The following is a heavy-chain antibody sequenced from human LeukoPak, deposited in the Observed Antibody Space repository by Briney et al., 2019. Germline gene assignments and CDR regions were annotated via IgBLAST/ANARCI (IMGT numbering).Heavy chain of an antibody. J-gene: IGHJ4*02. D-gene: IGHD6-19*01. V-gene: IGHV4-59*08. CDR1: GGSIGSDY. Sequence: SETLSLTCTVSGGSIGSDYWTWIRQPPGKGLEYIGYIYYTGGTNYNPSLKSRVTISVDTFKNQFSLKLSPVTAADTAVYFCAKYGDSGWVIDNWGQGTLVTVSS. CDR3: AKYGDSGWVIDN. CDR2: IYYTGGT.